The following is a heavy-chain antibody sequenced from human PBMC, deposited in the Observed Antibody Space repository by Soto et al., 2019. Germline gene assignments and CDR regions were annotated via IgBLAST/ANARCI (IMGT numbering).Heavy chain of an antibody. D-gene: IGHD6-19*01. CDR1: GDSVSSNSAA. J-gene: IGHJ3*02. V-gene: IGHV6-1*01. CDR2: TYYRSKWYN. Sequence: PXQTLSIPFSISGDSVSSNSAACNLIRHSPSRGLEWLGRTYYRSKWYNDYAVSVKSRITINPDTSKNQFSLQLNSVTPEDTAVYYCARDQGQWLGLDAFDIWGQGTMVTVSS. CDR3: ARDQGQWLGLDAFDI.